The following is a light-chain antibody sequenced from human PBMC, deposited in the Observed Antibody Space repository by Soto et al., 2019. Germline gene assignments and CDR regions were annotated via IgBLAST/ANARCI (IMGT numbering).Light chain of an antibody. CDR2: DVS. V-gene: IGLV2-14*01. Sequence: QSALNRPASVSGSPGQAITISCTGTSSDVGGYNYVSWYQQHPGKAPKLMIYDVSNRPSGVSNRFSGSKSGNTASLTISGLQAEDEADYYCSSYTSSILYVFGTGTKVTVL. CDR3: SSYTSSILYV. J-gene: IGLJ1*01. CDR1: SSDVGGYNY.